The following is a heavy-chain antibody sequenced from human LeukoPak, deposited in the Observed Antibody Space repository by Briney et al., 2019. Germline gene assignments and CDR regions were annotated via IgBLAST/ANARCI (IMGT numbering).Heavy chain of an antibody. CDR1: GGSISSYY. Sequence: VKPSETLSLTCTVSGGSISSYYWSWIRQPPGKGLEWIGYIYYSGSTYYNPSLKSRVTISVDTSKNQFSLKLSSVTAADTAVYYCARVVVVVPAATIYGMDVWGQGTTVTVSS. D-gene: IGHD2-2*01. V-gene: IGHV4-30-4*08. CDR3: ARVVVVVPAATIYGMDV. J-gene: IGHJ6*02. CDR2: IYYSGST.